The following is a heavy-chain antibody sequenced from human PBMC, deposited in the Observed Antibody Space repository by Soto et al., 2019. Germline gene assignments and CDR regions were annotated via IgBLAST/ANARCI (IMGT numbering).Heavy chain of an antibody. Sequence: QVQLVESGGGVVQPGRSLRLSCAASGFTFSSYGMHWVRQAPGKGLEWVAVIWYDGSNKYYADSVKGRFTISRDNSKNQLYLQMTSLRAEDTAVYYFARGGLTDYFDYWGQGTLVTVSS. D-gene: IGHD2-21*02. CDR3: ARGGLTDYFDY. J-gene: IGHJ4*02. V-gene: IGHV3-33*01. CDR2: IWYDGSNK. CDR1: GFTFSSYG.